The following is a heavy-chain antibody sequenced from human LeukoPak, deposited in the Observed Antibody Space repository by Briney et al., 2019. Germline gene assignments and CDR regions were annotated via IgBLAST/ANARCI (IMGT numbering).Heavy chain of an antibody. CDR3: TRGDTAMASFDY. J-gene: IGHJ4*02. D-gene: IGHD5-18*01. CDR1: GFTFSGSA. CDR2: IRSKANSYAT. V-gene: IGHV3-73*01. Sequence: GGSLKLSCAASGFTFSGSAMHWVRQASGKGLEWVGRIRSKANSYATAYAASVKGRFTISRDDSKNTAYLQMNSLKTEDTAVYYCTRGDTAMASFDYWGQGTLVTVSS.